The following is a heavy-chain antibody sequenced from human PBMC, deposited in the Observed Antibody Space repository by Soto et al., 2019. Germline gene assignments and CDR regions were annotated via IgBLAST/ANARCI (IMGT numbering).Heavy chain of an antibody. CDR2: INPSGGST. CDR3: ASSPPPPNYYDSSGYANWFDP. D-gene: IGHD3-22*01. J-gene: IGHJ5*02. Sequence: ASVKVSCKASGYTFTSYYMHWVRQAPGQGLEWMGIINPSGGSTSYAQKFQGRVTMTRDTSTSTVYMELSSLRSEDTAVYYCASSPPPPNYYDSSGYANWFDPWG. CDR1: GYTFTSYY. V-gene: IGHV1-46*01.